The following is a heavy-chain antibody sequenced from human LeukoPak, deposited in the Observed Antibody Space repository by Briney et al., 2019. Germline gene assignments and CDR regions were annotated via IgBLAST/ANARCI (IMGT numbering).Heavy chain of an antibody. CDR2: INSPGAST. Sequence: PGGSLRLSCAASGFTFNTYAMSWVRQAPGKGLEWVSGINSPGASTFYADSVKGRVTISRDNSKNTLYLQLNSLRAEDTAVYYCAKAHTGGFMFFGSWGHGTLVTVSS. CDR1: GFTFNTYA. D-gene: IGHD3-16*01. J-gene: IGHJ4*01. CDR3: AKAHTGGFMFFGS. V-gene: IGHV3-23*01.